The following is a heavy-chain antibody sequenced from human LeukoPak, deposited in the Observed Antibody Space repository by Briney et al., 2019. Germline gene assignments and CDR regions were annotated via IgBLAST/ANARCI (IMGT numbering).Heavy chain of an antibody. D-gene: IGHD6-13*01. V-gene: IGHV4-39*01. CDR1: GGSISSSSYY. Sequence: SETLSLTCTVSGGSISSSSYYWGWIRQPPGKGLEWIGSIYYSGSTYYNPSLKSRVTISVDTSKNQFSLKLGSVTAADTAVYYCARHGSIATGAFTHWAQGTLVTVPS. CDR2: IYYSGST. CDR3: ARHGSIATGAFTH. J-gene: IGHJ4*02.